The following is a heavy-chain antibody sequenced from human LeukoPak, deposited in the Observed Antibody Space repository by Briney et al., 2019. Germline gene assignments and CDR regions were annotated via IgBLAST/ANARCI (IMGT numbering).Heavy chain of an antibody. CDR2: IYYSGST. CDR3: ARHMVYDYVWGSYRPFDY. CDR1: GFTFSSYA. J-gene: IGHJ4*02. D-gene: IGHD3-16*02. Sequence: GSLRLSCAASGFTFSSYAMSWIRQPPGKGLEWVGSIYYSGSTYYNPSLKSRVTISVDTSKNQFSLKLSSVTAADTAVYYCARHMVYDYVWGSYRPFDYWGQGTLVTVSS. V-gene: IGHV4-39*01.